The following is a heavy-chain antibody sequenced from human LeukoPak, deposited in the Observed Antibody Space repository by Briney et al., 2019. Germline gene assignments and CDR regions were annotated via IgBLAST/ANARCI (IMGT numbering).Heavy chain of an antibody. CDR3: ARSYCSNGICYRGQFDP. V-gene: IGHV4-59*12. CDR2: IYYSGST. J-gene: IGHJ5*02. Sequence: GSLRLSCAASGFTFNNYALTWVRQPPGKGLEWIGSIYYSGSTYYNPSLKSRVTMSVDTSKNQFSLKLSSVTAADTAVYYCARSYCSNGICYRGQFDPWGQGTLVTVSS. CDR1: GFTFNNYA. D-gene: IGHD2-8*01.